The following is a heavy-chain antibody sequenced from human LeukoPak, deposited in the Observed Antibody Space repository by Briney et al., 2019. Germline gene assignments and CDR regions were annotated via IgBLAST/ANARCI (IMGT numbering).Heavy chain of an antibody. CDR2: ISSSGSTI. J-gene: IGHJ3*02. V-gene: IGHV3-11*01. D-gene: IGHD2-2*01. CDR1: GFTFSDYY. Sequence: GGSLRLSCAASGFTFSDYYMSWIRQAPGKGLEWVSYISSSGSTIYYADSVKGRFTISRDNAKNSLYLQMNSLRAEDTALYYCARDSISHDAFDIWGQGTMVTVSS. CDR3: ARDSISHDAFDI.